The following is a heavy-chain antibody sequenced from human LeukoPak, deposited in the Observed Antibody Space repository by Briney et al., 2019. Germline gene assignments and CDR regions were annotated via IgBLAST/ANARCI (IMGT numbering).Heavy chain of an antibody. V-gene: IGHV3-66*01. CDR2: IYSGGST. CDR1: GFTVSNNY. D-gene: IGHD2-21*01. CDR3: ARFTHGGDFDY. Sequence: GGSLRLSSIASGFTVSNNYMSWVRQAPGKGLEWVSVIYSGGSTSYADSVKGRFTISRDNSKNTLYLQMNSLRAEDTAVYYCARFTHGGDFDYWGQGTLVTVSS. J-gene: IGHJ4*02.